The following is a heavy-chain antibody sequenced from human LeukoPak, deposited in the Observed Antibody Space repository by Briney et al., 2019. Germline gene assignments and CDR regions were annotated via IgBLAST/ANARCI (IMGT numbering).Heavy chain of an antibody. V-gene: IGHV4-39*07. D-gene: IGHD1-26*01. CDR3: ARDPGGSYPYFDY. CDR1: GGSISSSSYY. Sequence: SETLSLTCTVSGGSISSSSYYWGWIRQPPGKGLEWIRSIYYSGSTYYNPSLKSRVTISVDTSKNQFSLKLSSVTAADTAVYYCARDPGGSYPYFDYWGQGTLVTVSS. CDR2: IYYSGST. J-gene: IGHJ4*02.